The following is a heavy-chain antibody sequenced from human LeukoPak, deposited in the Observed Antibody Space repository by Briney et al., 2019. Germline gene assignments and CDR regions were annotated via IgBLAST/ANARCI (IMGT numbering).Heavy chain of an antibody. J-gene: IGHJ4*02. Sequence: GGSLRLSCAASGLTVSRNYMSWVRQAPGKGLEWVSVIYSGGNTYYADSVKGRFTISRDNSKNTVYLQTNSLRAEDTAVYYCARDPYCSTTSCYLGYFDYWGQGTLVTVSS. CDR2: IYSGGNT. CDR3: ARDPYCSTTSCYLGYFDY. D-gene: IGHD2-2*01. CDR1: GLTVSRNY. V-gene: IGHV3-66*01.